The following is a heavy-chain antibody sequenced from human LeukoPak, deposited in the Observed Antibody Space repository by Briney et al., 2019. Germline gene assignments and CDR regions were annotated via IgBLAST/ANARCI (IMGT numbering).Heavy chain of an antibody. CDR1: GGTFSSYA. J-gene: IGHJ4*02. CDR2: IIPILGIA. D-gene: IGHD3-22*01. CDR3: ARNSGYYSPTLLDY. Sequence: SVKVSCKASGGTFSSYAISWVRQAPGQGLEWMGRIIPILGIANYAQEFQGRVTITADKSTSTAYMELSSLRSEDTAVYYCARNSGYYSPTLLDYWGQGTLVTVSS. V-gene: IGHV1-69*04.